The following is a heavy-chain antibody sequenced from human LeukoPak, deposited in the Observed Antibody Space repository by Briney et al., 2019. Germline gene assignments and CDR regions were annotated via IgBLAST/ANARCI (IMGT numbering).Heavy chain of an antibody. Sequence: SETLSLTCAVYGGSFSGYYWSWIRQPPGKGLEWIGSIYYSGSTYYNPSLKSRVTISVDTSKNQFSLKLSSVTAADTAVYYCARNFDWLFSPFDYWGQGTLVTVSS. V-gene: IGHV4-34*01. J-gene: IGHJ4*02. D-gene: IGHD3-9*01. CDR3: ARNFDWLFSPFDY. CDR1: GGSFSGYY. CDR2: IYYSGST.